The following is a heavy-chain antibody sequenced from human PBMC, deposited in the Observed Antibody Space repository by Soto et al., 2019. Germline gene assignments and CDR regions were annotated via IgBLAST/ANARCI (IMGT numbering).Heavy chain of an antibody. D-gene: IGHD3-22*01. V-gene: IGHV2-5*02. CDR2: IYWDDDK. CDR3: AHSASGYYYDSSGFDY. J-gene: IGHJ4*02. CDR1: GFSLSTSGVG. Sequence: QITLKESGPTLVKPTQTLTLTCTFSGFSLSTSGVGVGWIRQPPGKALEWLALIYWDDDKRYSPSLKSRLTITEDTSKNQVVLTMTNMDPVDTATYYCAHSASGYYYDSSGFDYWGQGTLVTVSS.